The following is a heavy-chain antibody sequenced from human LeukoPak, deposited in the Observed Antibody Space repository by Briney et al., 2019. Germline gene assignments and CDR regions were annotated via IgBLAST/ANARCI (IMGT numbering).Heavy chain of an antibody. CDR3: ASHYYDSSGYYYVFSGPYFDY. D-gene: IGHD3-22*01. J-gene: IGHJ4*02. V-gene: IGHV1-69*13. CDR1: GGTFSSYA. Sequence: ASVKVSCKASGGTFSSYAISWVRQAPGQGLEWMGGIIPIFGTASYAQKFQGRVTITADESTSTAYTELSSLRSEDTAVYYCASHYYDSSGYYYVFSGPYFDYWGQGTLVTVSS. CDR2: IIPIFGTA.